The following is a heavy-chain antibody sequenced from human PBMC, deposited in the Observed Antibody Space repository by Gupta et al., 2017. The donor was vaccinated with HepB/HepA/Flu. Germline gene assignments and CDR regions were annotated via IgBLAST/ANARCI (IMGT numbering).Heavy chain of an antibody. CDR1: GLPFSSYS. CDR2: ISSRSNYI. Sequence: ELHLVASVGVLVQPGGSLRLSCAAPGLPFSSYSMNWVRKAPGKGLEWVSSISSRSNYIYYADSVKGRITISRDNAKNSLYLKMNSLRDEDTAVYYCARVQHVNYVDYWGQGSLVTVSS. J-gene: IGHJ4*02. V-gene: IGHV3-21*01. CDR3: ARVQHVNYVDY.